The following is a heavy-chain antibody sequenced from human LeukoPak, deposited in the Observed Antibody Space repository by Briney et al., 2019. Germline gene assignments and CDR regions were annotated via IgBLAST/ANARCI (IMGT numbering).Heavy chain of an antibody. CDR1: GFTFSSYG. D-gene: IGHD6-19*01. CDR3: AKRKYSSGWPIEY. CDR2: ISFHGYDK. V-gene: IGHV3-30*18. J-gene: IGHJ4*02. Sequence: GRSLRLSCAASGFTFSSYGMHWVRQAPGKGLEWVAVISFHGYDKYYADSVKGRFTISRDNSKNTLYLQMNSLRAEDTAVYYCAKRKYSSGWPIEYWGQGTLVTVSS.